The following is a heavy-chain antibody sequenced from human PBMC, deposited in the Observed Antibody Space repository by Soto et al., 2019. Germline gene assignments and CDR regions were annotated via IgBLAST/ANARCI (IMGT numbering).Heavy chain of an antibody. Sequence: SETLYLTCAISGDSVSSNSAAWNWIRQSPSRGLEWLGRTYYRSKWYNDYAVSVKSRITINPDTSKNQFSLQLNSVTPEDTAVYYCARHVVVVPAAIAAPYGMDVWGQGTTVTVSS. CDR2: TYYRSKWYN. CDR3: ARHVVVVPAAIAAPYGMDV. V-gene: IGHV6-1*01. CDR1: GDSVSSNSAA. J-gene: IGHJ6*02. D-gene: IGHD2-2*01.